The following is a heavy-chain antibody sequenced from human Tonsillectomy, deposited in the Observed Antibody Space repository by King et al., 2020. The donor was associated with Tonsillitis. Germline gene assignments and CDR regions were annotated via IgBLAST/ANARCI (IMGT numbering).Heavy chain of an antibody. CDR3: AKDSLELYYFDS. D-gene: IGHD1-7*01. CDR2: ITGSGGST. V-gene: IGHV3-23*04. Sequence: VQLVESGGDLVQPGGSLRLSCAASGFTFSNYAMSWVRQAPGKGLEWVSSITGSGGSTYYADSVKGRFTISRDNSKNTLYLQMNSLRAEDTAVYYCAKDSLELYYFDSGAREPWSPSPQ. J-gene: IGHJ4*02. CDR1: GFTFSNYA.